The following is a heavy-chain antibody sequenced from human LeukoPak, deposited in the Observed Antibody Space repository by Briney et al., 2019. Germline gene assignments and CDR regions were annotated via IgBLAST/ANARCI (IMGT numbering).Heavy chain of an antibody. CDR2: IYYSGST. Sequence: SETLSLTCTVSGGSISSYYWSWIRQPPGKGLEWIGYIYYSGSTNYNPSLKSRVTISVDTSKNQFSLKLSSVTAADTAVYYCARVEAGGDYFDWYPFDYWGQGTLVTVSS. J-gene: IGHJ4*02. CDR1: GGSISSYY. V-gene: IGHV4-59*01. D-gene: IGHD3-9*01. CDR3: ARVEAGGDYFDWYPFDY.